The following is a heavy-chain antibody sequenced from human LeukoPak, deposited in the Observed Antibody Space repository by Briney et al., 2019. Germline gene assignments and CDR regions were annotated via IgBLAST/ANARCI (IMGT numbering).Heavy chain of an antibody. J-gene: IGHJ4*02. V-gene: IGHV3-11*06. D-gene: IGHD3-10*01. CDR3: ARDRDTMVRGVINHFDY. Sequence: GGSLRLSCAASGFTFSDYYMSWIRQAPGKGLEWVSYISSSSYTNYADSVKGRFTISRDNAKNSQYLQMNSLRAEDTAVYYCARDRDTMVRGVINHFDYWGQGTLVTVSS. CDR1: GFTFSDYY. CDR2: ISSSSYT.